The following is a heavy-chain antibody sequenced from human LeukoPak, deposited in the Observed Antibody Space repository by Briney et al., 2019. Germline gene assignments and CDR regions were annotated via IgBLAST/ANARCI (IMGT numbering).Heavy chain of an antibody. CDR2: ISSSSSYI. CDR3: ARDYSSLGYGDYGFDY. Sequence: PGGPLRLSCAASGFTFSSYSMNWVRQAPGKGLGWVSSISSSSSYIYYADSVKGRFTISRDNAKNSLYLQMNSLRAEDTAVYYCARDYSSLGYGDYGFDYWGQGTLVTVSS. D-gene: IGHD4-17*01. J-gene: IGHJ4*02. V-gene: IGHV3-21*01. CDR1: GFTFSSYS.